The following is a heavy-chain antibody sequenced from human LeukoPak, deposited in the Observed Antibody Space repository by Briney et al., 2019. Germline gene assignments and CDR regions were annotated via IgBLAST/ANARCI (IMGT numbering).Heavy chain of an antibody. CDR2: IIPIFGTA. J-gene: IGHJ6*03. D-gene: IGHD2-2*02. V-gene: IGHV1-69*13. CDR3: ARVRIPEVVPAAIPDVSYYYYYMDV. Sequence: ASVKVSCKASGGTFSSYAISWVRRAPGQGREWMGGIIPIFGTANYAQKFQGRVTITADESTSTAYMELSSLRSEDTAVYYCARVRIPEVVPAAIPDVSYYYYYMDVWGKGTTVTVSS. CDR1: GGTFSSYA.